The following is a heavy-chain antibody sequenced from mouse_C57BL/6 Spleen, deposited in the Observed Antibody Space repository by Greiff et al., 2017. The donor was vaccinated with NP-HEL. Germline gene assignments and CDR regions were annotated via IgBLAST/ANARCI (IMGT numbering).Heavy chain of an antibody. CDR2: IDPANGNT. CDR3: ARGTTVVNWYFDV. D-gene: IGHD1-1*01. CDR1: GFNIKNTY. Sequence: EVQLQQSVAELVRPGASVKLSCTASGFNIKNTYMHWVKQRPEQGLEWIGRIDPANGNTKYAPKFQGKATITADTSSNTAYLQLSSLTSEDTASYSWARGTTVVNWYFDVWGTGTTVTVSS. V-gene: IGHV14-3*01. J-gene: IGHJ1*03.